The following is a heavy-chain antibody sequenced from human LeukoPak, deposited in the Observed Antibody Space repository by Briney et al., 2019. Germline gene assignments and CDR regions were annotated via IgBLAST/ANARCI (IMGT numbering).Heavy chain of an antibody. D-gene: IGHD1-1*01. CDR2: VSGSGDAT. V-gene: IGHV3-23*01. CDR1: GFTFITYA. J-gene: IGHJ4*02. CDR3: GRLSGTSGTTPRVLHY. Sequence: SGGSLRLSCAASGFTFITYAMIWVRRAPGKGLGWVSAVSGSGDATYYAAFVKGRFTISRDNSYNTVYLQMNSLRAEDTAVYYCGRLSGTSGTTPRVLHYWGQGALVTVSS.